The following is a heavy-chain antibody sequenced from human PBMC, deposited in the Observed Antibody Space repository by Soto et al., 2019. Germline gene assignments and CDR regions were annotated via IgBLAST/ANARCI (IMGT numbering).Heavy chain of an antibody. Sequence: QVHLVESGGGVVQPGRSLRLSCAASGFSFSTYGMHWVRQAPGKGLEWVAFISNDGSNKYYADSVKGRFTISRDNSKNTLCLQMDSRRAEDTAVYYCAKGFGYYWAFDSWGQGTRVTASS. V-gene: IGHV3-30*18. CDR3: AKGFGYYWAFDS. CDR1: GFSFSTYG. CDR2: ISNDGSNK. D-gene: IGHD1-1*01. J-gene: IGHJ4*02.